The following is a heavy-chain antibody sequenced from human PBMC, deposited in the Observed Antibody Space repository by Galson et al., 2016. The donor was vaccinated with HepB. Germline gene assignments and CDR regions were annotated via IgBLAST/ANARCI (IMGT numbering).Heavy chain of an antibody. Sequence: SLRLSCAASGFTFSRSGLHWVRQAPGKGLEWMAFISSGGSVTYYADSVEGRFTISRDDFKNTLSLEMKSLRIEDTAVYYCAKDAGSGTYYNIPTFSPFDFWGRGTLVTVSS. CDR3: AKDAGSGTYYNIPTFSPFDF. CDR1: GFTFSRSG. CDR2: ISSGGSVT. J-gene: IGHJ4*02. D-gene: IGHD3-10*01. V-gene: IGHV3-30*18.